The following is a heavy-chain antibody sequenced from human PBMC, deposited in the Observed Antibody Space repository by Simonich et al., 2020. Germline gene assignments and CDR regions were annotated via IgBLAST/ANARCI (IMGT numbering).Heavy chain of an antibody. CDR2: INSDGSIT. CDR1: GFTFSSYW. CDR3: ARDYSNYDAFDI. Sequence: EVQLVESGGGLVQPGGSLRLSCAASGFTFSSYWMHWVRQAPGKGLVLVSRINSDGSITSYADSVEGRITISRDNAKNTLYLQMNSLRAEDTAVYYCARDYSNYDAFDIWGQGTMVTVSS. D-gene: IGHD4-4*01. J-gene: IGHJ3*02. V-gene: IGHV3-74*01.